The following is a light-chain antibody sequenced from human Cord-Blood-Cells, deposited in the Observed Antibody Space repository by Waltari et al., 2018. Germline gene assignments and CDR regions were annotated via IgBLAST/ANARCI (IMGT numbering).Light chain of an antibody. V-gene: IGKV4-1*01. CDR3: QQYYSTPRT. J-gene: IGKJ1*01. CDR1: KRVLYSSNNKNY. Sequence: DIVMTQSPDSLAVSLGERATINCKSRKRVLYSSNNKNYLAWYKQKPGQPPKLLIYWASTRESGVPDRFSGSGSGTDFTLTISSLQAEDVAVYYCQQYYSTPRTFGQGTKVEIK. CDR2: WAS.